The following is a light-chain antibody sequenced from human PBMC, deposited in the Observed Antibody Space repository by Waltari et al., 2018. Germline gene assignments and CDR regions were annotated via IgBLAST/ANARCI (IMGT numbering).Light chain of an antibody. CDR1: SSNIGAGYD. J-gene: IGLJ1*01. CDR2: GNS. CDR3: QSYDSSLSGRV. V-gene: IGLV1-40*01. Sequence: QSVLTQPPSVSGAPGQRVTISCTGSSSNIGAGYDVHWYQQLPGTAPKLHIYGNSNRPSGVPDRFSGSKSGTSASLAITGLQAEDEADYYCQSYDSSLSGRVFGTGTKVTVL.